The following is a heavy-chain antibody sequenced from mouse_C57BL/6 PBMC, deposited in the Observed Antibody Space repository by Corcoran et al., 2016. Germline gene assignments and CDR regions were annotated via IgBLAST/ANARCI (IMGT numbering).Heavy chain of an antibody. CDR2: ISYDGSN. V-gene: IGHV3-6*01. D-gene: IGHD3-2*02. CDR3: ARLDSSGYDY. J-gene: IGHJ2*01. Sequence: DVQLQESGPGLVKPSQSLSHTCSVTGYSITSGYYWNWIRQFPGNKLEWMGYISYDGSNNYNPSLKNRISITRDTSKNQFFLKLNSVTTEDTATFYCARLDSSGYDYWGQGTTLTVSS. CDR1: GYSITSGYY.